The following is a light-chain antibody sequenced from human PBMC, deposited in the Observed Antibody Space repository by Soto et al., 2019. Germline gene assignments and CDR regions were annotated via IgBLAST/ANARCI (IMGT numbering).Light chain of an antibody. J-gene: IGLJ1*01. Sequence: QSLLTQPPSVSVAPGQMVTISCTGSSSNIGAGYDVHWYQQLPGTAPKFFMSGNTNRPSGVPERFSVSKSGTSASLAIAGLQAADEAHYYCQSYDSSLSTFYVFGTGTKVTVL. V-gene: IGLV1-40*01. CDR2: GNT. CDR3: QSYDSSLSTFYV. CDR1: SSNIGAGYD.